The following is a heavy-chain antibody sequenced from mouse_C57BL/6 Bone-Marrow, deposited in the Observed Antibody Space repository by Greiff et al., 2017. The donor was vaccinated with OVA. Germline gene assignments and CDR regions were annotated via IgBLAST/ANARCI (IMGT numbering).Heavy chain of an antibody. D-gene: IGHD4-1*01. CDR3: ARCWDYFDY. CDR2: IDPSDSYT. CDR1: GYTFTSYW. Sequence: VQLQQPGAELVMPGASVKLSCKASGYTFTSYWMHWVKQRPGQGLEWIGEIDPSDSYTNYNQKFKGKSTLTVDKSSSTAYMQLSSLTSEDSAVYYCARCWDYFDYWGQGTTLTVSS. V-gene: IGHV1-69*01. J-gene: IGHJ2*01.